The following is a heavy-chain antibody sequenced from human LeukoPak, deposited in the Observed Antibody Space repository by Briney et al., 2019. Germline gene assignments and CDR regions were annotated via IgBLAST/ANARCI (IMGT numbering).Heavy chain of an antibody. CDR3: ARDSDSSGYYYAAGYFQH. J-gene: IGHJ1*01. CDR1: GFTVNNHY. Sequence: GGSLRLSCAASGFTVNNHYMSWVRQAPGKGLEWVAVIYSVGRTYYADSSKGRFTITRDNSKNTLYLQMNCLRAKDTAVYYCARDSDSSGYYYAAGYFQHWGQGTLVTVSS. V-gene: IGHV3-53*01. D-gene: IGHD3-22*01. CDR2: IYSVGRT.